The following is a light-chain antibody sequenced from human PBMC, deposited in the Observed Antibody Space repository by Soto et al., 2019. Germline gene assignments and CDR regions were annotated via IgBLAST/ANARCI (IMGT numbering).Light chain of an antibody. CDR3: QQYATYSPST. CDR1: QNIGTW. Sequence: DIQLTQSPSTLSASVGDRVTITCRASQNIGTWLAWYQHRPGEGPKLLIHDASTLESGVPSRFSGGGCATEFRLTINSLESGDSGTYHCQQYATYSPSTFGQGTTVEIK. CDR2: DAS. J-gene: IGKJ1*01. V-gene: IGKV1-5*01.